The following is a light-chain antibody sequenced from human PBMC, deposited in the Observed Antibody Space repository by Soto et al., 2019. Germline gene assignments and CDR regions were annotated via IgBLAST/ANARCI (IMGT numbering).Light chain of an antibody. CDR3: QTWDTGVV. Sequence: QSVLTQSPSASASLGASVKLTCTLTSGHSNYAIAWHQQQPEKGPRFLMKLTSDGSHTKGDGIPDRFSGSSSGAERYLTISSLQSDDEADYYCQTWDTGVVFGGGTKLTVL. CDR2: LTSDGSH. J-gene: IGLJ2*01. V-gene: IGLV4-69*01. CDR1: SGHSNYA.